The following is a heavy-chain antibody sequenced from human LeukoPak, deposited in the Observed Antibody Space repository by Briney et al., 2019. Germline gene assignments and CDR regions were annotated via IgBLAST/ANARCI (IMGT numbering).Heavy chain of an antibody. CDR3: ATYCSSTSCPNFDY. V-gene: IGHV3-48*03. J-gene: IGHJ4*02. D-gene: IGHD2-2*01. CDR1: GFTFSSYE. Sequence: HPGGSLRLSCAASGFTFSSYEMNWVRQAPGKGLEWVSYISSSGSTIYYADSVKGRFTISRDNAKNSLYLQMNSLRAEDTAVYYCATYCSSTSCPNFDYWGQGTLVTVSS. CDR2: ISSSGSTI.